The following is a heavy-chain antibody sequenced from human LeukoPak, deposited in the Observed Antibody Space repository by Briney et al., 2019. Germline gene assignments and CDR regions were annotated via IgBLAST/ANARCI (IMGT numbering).Heavy chain of an antibody. D-gene: IGHD3-22*01. V-gene: IGHV3-7*01. CDR2: IKQDGSEK. J-gene: IGHJ4*02. CDR3: ARSRNYYDSSGYLPSDY. CDR1: KFSFSSYW. Sequence: GGSLRLSCAAPKFSFSSYWMNWVRQAPGEGLEWVANIKQDGSEKNYVASVKGRFTISRDNPKNSLYLQMNSLRAEDTAVYYCARSRNYYDSSGYLPSDYWGQGTLVTVSS.